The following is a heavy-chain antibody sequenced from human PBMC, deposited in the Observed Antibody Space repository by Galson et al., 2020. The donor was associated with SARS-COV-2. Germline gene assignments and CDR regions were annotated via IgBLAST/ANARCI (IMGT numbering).Heavy chain of an antibody. V-gene: IGHV3-53*01. CDR3: AREILGGRDGMDV. D-gene: IGHD1-26*01. J-gene: IGHJ6*02. CDR2: IYSGGST. CDR1: GFTVSSNY. Sequence: GESLKISCAASGFTVSSNYMSWVRQAPGKGLEWVSVIYSGGSTYYADSVKGRFTISRDNSKNTLYLQMNSLRAEDTAVYYCAREILGGRDGMDVWGQGTTVTVSS.